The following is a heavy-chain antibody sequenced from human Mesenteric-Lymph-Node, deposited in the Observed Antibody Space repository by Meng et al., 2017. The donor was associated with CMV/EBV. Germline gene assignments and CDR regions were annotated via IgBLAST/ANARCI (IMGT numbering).Heavy chain of an antibody. CDR3: ARSPPENYGDYYYFDY. J-gene: IGHJ4*02. D-gene: IGHD4-17*01. CDR2: IYSAGGT. V-gene: IGHV3-66*02. CDR1: GFTVTSNY. Sequence: GESLKISCAASGFTVTSNYMTWVCQTPGKGLEWVSVIYSAGGTYYADSVKGRFTISRDNSKNTLYLQMNSLRPEDTAVYYCARSPPENYGDYYYFDYWGQGTLVTVSS.